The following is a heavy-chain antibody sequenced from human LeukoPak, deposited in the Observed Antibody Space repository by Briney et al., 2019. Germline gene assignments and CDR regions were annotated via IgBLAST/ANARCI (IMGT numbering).Heavy chain of an antibody. D-gene: IGHD3-10*01. CDR2: IYTSGST. V-gene: IGHV4-61*02. CDR1: GGSISSGSYY. J-gene: IGHJ3*02. Sequence: ASQTLSLTCTVSGGSISSGSYYWTWIRQPAGKGLEWIGRIYTSGSTNYNPSLKSRVTISVDTSKNQFSLKLTSVTAADAAVYYCARVPPTMVRGVILGYSPDAFDIWGQGTLVTVSS. CDR3: ARVPPTMVRGVILGYSPDAFDI.